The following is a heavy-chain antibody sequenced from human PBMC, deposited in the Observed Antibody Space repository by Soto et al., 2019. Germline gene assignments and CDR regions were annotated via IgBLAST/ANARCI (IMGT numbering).Heavy chain of an antibody. Sequence: QVQLVESGGGVVQPGRSLRLSCAASGFTFSSYVMHWVRQAPGKGLEWVAVISYDGSNKYYADSVKGRFTISRDNSKNTLYLQMNSLRAEDTAVYYCARRGYCGGDCYSGNLLDYWGQGTLVTVSS. J-gene: IGHJ4*02. CDR1: GFTFSSYV. CDR2: ISYDGSNK. D-gene: IGHD2-21*02. CDR3: ARRGYCGGDCYSGNLLDY. V-gene: IGHV3-30-3*01.